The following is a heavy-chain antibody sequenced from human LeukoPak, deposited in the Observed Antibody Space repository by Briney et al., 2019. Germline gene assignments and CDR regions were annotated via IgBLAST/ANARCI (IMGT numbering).Heavy chain of an antibody. V-gene: IGHV3-21*01. J-gene: IGHJ3*02. CDR3: ARMAVATGADFDI. CDR2: ISGGSTYI. CDR1: GFTFTDYS. D-gene: IGHD5-12*01. Sequence: KPGGSLRLSCAGSGFTFTDYSINWVRQAPGKGLEWVASISGGSTYIYYADSVKGRFTISRDNARSSLYLQMNSLRAEDTAVYYCARMAVATGADFDIWGQGTMVTVSS.